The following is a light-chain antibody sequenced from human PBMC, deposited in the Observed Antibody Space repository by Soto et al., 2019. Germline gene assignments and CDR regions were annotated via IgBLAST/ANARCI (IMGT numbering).Light chain of an antibody. CDR1: SGSIADHY. V-gene: IGLV6-57*04. Sequence: NFMLTQPHSVSESPGKTVTISCTRSSGSIADHYVQWYQQRPGSAPTTVIYEHNQRPSGVPDRFSGSTDGSSNSASLTISGLQTEDEADYYCQSYDSYTVIFGGGIQLTVL. J-gene: IGLJ2*01. CDR3: QSYDSYTVI. CDR2: EHN.